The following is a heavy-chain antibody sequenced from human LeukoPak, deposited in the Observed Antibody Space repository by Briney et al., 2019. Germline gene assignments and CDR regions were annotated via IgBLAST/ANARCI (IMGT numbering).Heavy chain of an antibody. J-gene: IGHJ5*02. V-gene: IGHV3-23*01. CDR3: AKGSPVSYYYGSGSYKGYNWFDP. D-gene: IGHD3-10*01. Sequence: QPGGTLRLSCAASGFTFSSYGMSWVRQAPGKGLEWVSAISGSGGSTYYADSVKGRFTISRDNSKNTLYLQMNSLRAEDTAVYYCAKGSPVSYYYGSGSYKGYNWFDPWGQGTLVTVSS. CDR2: ISGSGGST. CDR1: GFTFSSYG.